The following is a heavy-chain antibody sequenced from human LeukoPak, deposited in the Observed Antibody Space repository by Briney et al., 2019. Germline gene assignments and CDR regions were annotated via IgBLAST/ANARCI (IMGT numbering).Heavy chain of an antibody. J-gene: IGHJ6*02. D-gene: IGHD6-19*01. V-gene: IGHV4-34*01. CDR1: GGSFSGYY. CDR2: INHSGST. Sequence: KTSETLSLTCAVYGGSFSGYYWSWIRQPPGKGLEWIGEINHSGSTNYNPSLKSRVTISVDTSKNQFSLKLSSVTAADTAVYYCARDPSSGWYYYYYGMDVWGQGTTVTVSS. CDR3: ARDPSSGWYYYYYGMDV.